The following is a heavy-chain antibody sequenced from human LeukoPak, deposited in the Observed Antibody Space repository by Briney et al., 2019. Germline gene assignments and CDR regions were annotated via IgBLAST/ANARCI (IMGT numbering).Heavy chain of an antibody. CDR2: IYHSGST. J-gene: IGHJ4*02. CDR3: ARLYSYSSHFDY. D-gene: IGHD5-18*01. Sequence: ASETLSLTCTVSDGSMSSGGYSWSRIRQPPGKGLEWIGYIYHSGSTYYNPSLKSRVTISLDRSKNQFSLKLSSVTAADTAVYYCARLYSYSSHFDYWGQGTLVTVSS. CDR1: DGSMSSGGYS. V-gene: IGHV4-30-2*01.